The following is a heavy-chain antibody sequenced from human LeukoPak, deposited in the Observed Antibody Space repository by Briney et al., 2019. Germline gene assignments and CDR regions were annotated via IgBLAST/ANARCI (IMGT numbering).Heavy chain of an antibody. CDR3: ARGISINWYFDL. J-gene: IGHJ2*01. D-gene: IGHD3-3*02. Sequence: PSEILSLTCSVSGFTISNAYYWAWIRQPPGKGLEWIGSIFHSGNTHYNPSLQTRVTISLDASRNQFSLNLDSVIAADTAVYFCARGISINWYFDLWGRGTLVTVSS. V-gene: IGHV4-38-2*02. CDR1: GFTISNAYY. CDR2: IFHSGNT.